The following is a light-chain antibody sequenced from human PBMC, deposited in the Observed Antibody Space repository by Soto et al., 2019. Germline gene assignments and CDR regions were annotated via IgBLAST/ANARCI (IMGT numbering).Light chain of an antibody. CDR1: QNLSRY. Sequence: EIVMTQSPATLSVSPGERATLSCRASQNLSRYFLAWYQHKPGQAPRLLISGASRRATGIPDRFSGAGSGTDFTLTISRLQSEDFAVYYCQQYNNWITFGQGTRLEIK. CDR3: QQYNNWIT. CDR2: GAS. V-gene: IGKV3D-15*01. J-gene: IGKJ5*01.